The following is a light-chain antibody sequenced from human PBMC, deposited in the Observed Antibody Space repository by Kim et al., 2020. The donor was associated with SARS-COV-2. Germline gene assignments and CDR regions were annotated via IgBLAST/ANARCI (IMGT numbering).Light chain of an antibody. Sequence: GGTGTLTCGLSSGSVSTSYYPSWYQQTPGQAPRTLIYSTNTRSSGVPDRFSGSILGNKAALTITGAQADDESDYYCVLYMGSGISVFGGGTQLTV. CDR2: STN. V-gene: IGLV8-61*01. CDR3: VLYMGSGISV. CDR1: SGSVSTSYY. J-gene: IGLJ3*02.